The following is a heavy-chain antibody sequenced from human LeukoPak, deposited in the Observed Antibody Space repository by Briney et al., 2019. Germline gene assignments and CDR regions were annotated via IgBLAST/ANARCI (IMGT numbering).Heavy chain of an antibody. V-gene: IGHV1-18*01. CDR3: ARVDRETYSSGWFDY. Sequence: ASVKVSCKASGYTFTNYGISWVRQAPGQGLEWMGWISAYNGNTHYAQNLQGRVTMTTDTSTSTAYMELSRLRSDDTAVYYCARVDRETYSSGWFDYWGQGTLVTVSS. D-gene: IGHD6-19*01. CDR1: GYTFTNYG. CDR2: ISAYNGNT. J-gene: IGHJ4*02.